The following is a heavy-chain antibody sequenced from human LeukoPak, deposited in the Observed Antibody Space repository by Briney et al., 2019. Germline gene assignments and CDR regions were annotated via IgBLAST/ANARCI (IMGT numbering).Heavy chain of an antibody. CDR3: ARGPRRGSYHTHFDY. CDR1: GYTFTSYD. D-gene: IGHD1-26*01. V-gene: IGHV1-8*01. CDR2: MNPNSGNT. Sequence: ASVKVSCKASGYTFTSYDINWVRQAPGQGLEWMGWMNPNSGNTGYAQKFQGRVTMTRNTSISTAYMELSSLRSEDTAVYYCARGPRRGSYHTHFDYWGQGTLVTVSS. J-gene: IGHJ4*02.